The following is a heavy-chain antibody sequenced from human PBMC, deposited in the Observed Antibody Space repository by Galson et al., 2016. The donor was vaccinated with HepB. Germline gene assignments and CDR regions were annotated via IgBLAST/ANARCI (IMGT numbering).Heavy chain of an antibody. CDR1: GFSFGECA. Sequence: SLRLSCAASGFSFGECAMHWVRQAPGKGLEWVSGIIWNSASIAYADSVKGRFTISRDNAKKSLYLQMNSLRAEDTALYYCAKDKVSYYYYGMDVWGQGTMLTVSS. V-gene: IGHV3-9*01. CDR3: AKDKVSYYYYGMDV. D-gene: IGHD2-21*01. J-gene: IGHJ6*02. CDR2: IIWNSASI.